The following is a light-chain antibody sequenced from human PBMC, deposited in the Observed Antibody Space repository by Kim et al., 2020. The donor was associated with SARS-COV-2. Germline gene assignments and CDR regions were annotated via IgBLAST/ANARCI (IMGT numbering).Light chain of an antibody. Sequence: ATISCKSSQSVSYTSNNKNYLAWYQQKPGQPPKLLIYWASTRESGVPDRFSGSGSGTDFTLTISSLQAEDVAVYYCQQYYSIPRTFGQGTKVDIK. J-gene: IGKJ1*01. CDR3: QQYYSIPRT. V-gene: IGKV4-1*01. CDR1: QSVSYTSNNKNY. CDR2: WAS.